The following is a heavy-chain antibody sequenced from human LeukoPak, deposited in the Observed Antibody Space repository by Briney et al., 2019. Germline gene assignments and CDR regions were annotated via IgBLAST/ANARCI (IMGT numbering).Heavy chain of an antibody. J-gene: IGHJ6*02. CDR1: GYTATNFD. CDR3: GGGYVRGV. CDR2: MTLNSGRT. Sequence: ASVKVSCKVFGYTATNFDINWVRQATGQGFEWMGWMTLNSGRTGYRREFQGRVTMTTDTSTNTAYMELSSLRSDDTAVYYCGGGYVRGVWGQGTTVIVSS. V-gene: IGHV1-8*01.